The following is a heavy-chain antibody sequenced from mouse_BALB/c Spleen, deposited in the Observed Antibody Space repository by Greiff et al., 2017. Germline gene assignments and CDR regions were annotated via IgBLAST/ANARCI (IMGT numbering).Heavy chain of an antibody. CDR2: ISSGGST. V-gene: IGHV5-6-5*01. CDR1: GFTFSSYA. Sequence: EVKLMESGGGLVKPGGSLKLSCAASGFTFSSYAMSWVRQTPEKRLEWVASISSGGSTYYPDSVKGRFTISRDNARNILYLQMSSLRSEDTAMYYCARGFYYGSSYTGAMDYWGQGTSVTVSS. D-gene: IGHD1-1*01. J-gene: IGHJ4*01. CDR3: ARGFYYGSSYTGAMDY.